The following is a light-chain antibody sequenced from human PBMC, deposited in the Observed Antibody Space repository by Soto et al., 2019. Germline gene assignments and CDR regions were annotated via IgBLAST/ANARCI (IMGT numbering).Light chain of an antibody. CDR1: QGIRTD. CDR3: LQHNSYPRT. J-gene: IGKJ1*01. Sequence: DLQMTQSPSSLSASIGDRVTITCRASQGIRTDLGWYQQKPGKAPKRLIYAASSLHSGAPSRFSGSGSGTEFTLTISRLQPADFATYYCLQHNSYPRTFGQGTKVEIK. V-gene: IGKV1-17*01. CDR2: AAS.